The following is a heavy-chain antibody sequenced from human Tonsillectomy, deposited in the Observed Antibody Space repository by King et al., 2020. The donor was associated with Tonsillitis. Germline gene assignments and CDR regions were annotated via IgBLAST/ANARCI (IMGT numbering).Heavy chain of an antibody. J-gene: IGHJ4*02. CDR1: GYTFSSYY. V-gene: IGHV1-46*01. CDR3: ARDRVLFDY. Sequence: VQLVESGAEVKKPGASVKVSCKASGYTFSSYYMHWVRQAPGQGLEWMGIITPSGGSTSYAQKFQGRVTMTRDTSTSTVYMELSSLRSDDTAVYYCARDRVLFDYWGQGTLVTVSS. D-gene: IGHD2-8*01. CDR2: ITPSGGST.